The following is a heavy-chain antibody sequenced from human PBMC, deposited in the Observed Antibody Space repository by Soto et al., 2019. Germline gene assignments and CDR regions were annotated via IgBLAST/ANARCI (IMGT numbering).Heavy chain of an antibody. D-gene: IGHD4-17*01. CDR1: GFTFSSYA. CDR3: AKLYGARGGYYYYYMDV. CDR2: ISGSGGRT. Sequence: GGSLRLSCAASGFTFSSYAMSWVRQAPGKGLEWVSAISGSGGRTYYADSVKGRFTISRDNSKNTLYLQMNSLRAEDTAVYYWAKLYGARGGYYYYYMDVWGKGTTVTVSS. V-gene: IGHV3-23*01. J-gene: IGHJ6*03.